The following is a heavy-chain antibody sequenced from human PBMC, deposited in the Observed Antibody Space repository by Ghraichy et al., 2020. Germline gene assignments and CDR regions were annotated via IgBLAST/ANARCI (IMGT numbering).Heavy chain of an antibody. V-gene: IGHV6-1*01. CDR2: TYYRSKWYN. J-gene: IGHJ4*02. CDR3: AAQQGDFDY. CDR1: GDSVPSNSAA. Sequence: SQTLSLTCAISGDSVPSNSAAWYWIRQSPSRGLEWLGRTYYRSKWYNDYAVSVKSRITINPDTSKNQFSLQLNSVTPEDTAVYYCAAQQGDFDYWGQGTLFTVSS. D-gene: IGHD6-13*01.